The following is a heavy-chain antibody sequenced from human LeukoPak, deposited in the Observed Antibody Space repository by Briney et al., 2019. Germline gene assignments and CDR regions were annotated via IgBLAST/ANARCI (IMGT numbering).Heavy chain of an antibody. J-gene: IGHJ4*02. V-gene: IGHV1-69*04. CDR3: ATSNVVVTAPGLDY. CDR1: GYTFTSYG. Sequence: GASVKVSCKASGYTFTSYGISWVRQAPGQGLEWMGRIIPILGIANYAQKFQGRVTITADKSTSTAYMELSSLRSEDTAVYYCATSNVVVTAPGLDYWGQGTLVTVSS. CDR2: IIPILGIA. D-gene: IGHD2-21*02.